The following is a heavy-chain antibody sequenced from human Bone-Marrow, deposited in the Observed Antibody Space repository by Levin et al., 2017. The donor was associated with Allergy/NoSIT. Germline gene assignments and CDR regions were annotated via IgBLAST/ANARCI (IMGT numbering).Heavy chain of an antibody. Sequence: HPGGSLRLSCAASGFSFSSYGMHWVRQAPGKGLEWVAVIWYDGSNEKYADSVKGRFTISRDNSKNTLYLQMSGLRIEDTAIYYCANSVYWGQGTLVTVSS. CDR3: ANSVY. J-gene: IGHJ4*02. CDR2: IWYDGSNE. V-gene: IGHV3-33*06. CDR1: GFSFSSYG.